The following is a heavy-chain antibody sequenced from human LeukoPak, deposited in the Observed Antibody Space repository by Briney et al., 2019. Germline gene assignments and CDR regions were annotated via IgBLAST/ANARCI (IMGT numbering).Heavy chain of an antibody. CDR1: GRTFSSYA. J-gene: IGHJ4*02. V-gene: IGHV1-69*13. CDR2: IIPIFGTA. D-gene: IGHD6-13*01. Sequence: SVKVSCKASGRTFSSYAISWVRQAPGQGLEWMGGIIPIFGTANYAQKFQGRVTITADESTSTAYMELSSLRSEDTAVYYCARVRLAAAGTPFDYWGQGTLVTVSS. CDR3: ARVRLAAAGTPFDY.